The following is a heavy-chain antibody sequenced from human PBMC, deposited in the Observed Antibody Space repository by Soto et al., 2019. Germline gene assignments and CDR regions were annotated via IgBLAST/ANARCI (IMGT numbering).Heavy chain of an antibody. CDR3: AASAHLGYCSGGSCFP. J-gene: IGHJ5*02. D-gene: IGHD2-15*01. CDR2: INHSGST. CDR1: GGSFSGYY. Sequence: QVQLQQWGAGLLKPSETLSLTCAVYGGSFSGYYWSWIRQPPGKGLEWIGEINHSGSTNYNPSLKSRVTISVDTSQNQFSLKLSSVTAAGTAVYYCAASAHLGYCSGGSCFPWGQGTLVTVSS. V-gene: IGHV4-34*01.